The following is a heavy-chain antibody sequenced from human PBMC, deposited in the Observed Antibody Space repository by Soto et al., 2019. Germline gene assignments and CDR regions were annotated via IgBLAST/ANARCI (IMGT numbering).Heavy chain of an antibody. J-gene: IGHJ4*02. CDR3: AKDMANDGWYPGLLDY. CDR1: GFTFDDYA. D-gene: IGHD6-19*01. Sequence: HRGGSLRLSCAASGFTFDDYAMHWVRQAPGKGLEWVSGISWNSGSIGYADSVKGRFTISRDNAKNSLYLQMNSLRAEDTALYYCAKDMANDGWYPGLLDYWGQGTLVTVSS. V-gene: IGHV3-9*01. CDR2: ISWNSGSI.